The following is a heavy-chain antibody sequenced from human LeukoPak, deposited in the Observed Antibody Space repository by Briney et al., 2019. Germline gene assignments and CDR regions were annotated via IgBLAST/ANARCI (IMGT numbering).Heavy chain of an antibody. CDR1: GGSISSSSYY. D-gene: IGHD6-19*01. CDR3: ASSAVAGLYYFDY. V-gene: IGHV4-39*07. Sequence: SETLSLTCTVSGGSISSSSYYWGWIRQPPGKGLEWIGSIYYSGSTYYNPSLKSRVTISVDTSKNQFSLKLSSVTAADTAVYYCASSAVAGLYYFDYWGQGTLVTVSS. CDR2: IYYSGST. J-gene: IGHJ4*02.